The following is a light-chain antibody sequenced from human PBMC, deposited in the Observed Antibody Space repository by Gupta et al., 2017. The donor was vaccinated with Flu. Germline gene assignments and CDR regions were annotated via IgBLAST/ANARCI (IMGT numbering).Light chain of an antibody. J-gene: IGKJ2*03. CDR1: HSVLHSSTNKNF. Sequence: DIVMTPSPHSLALSLGERATINCKSSHSVLHSSTNKNFLAWYQQKPGQAPQWLIYWASVREAGVLERFSGSGDGRDFSLTISSSQEEDVEVYYCQQKDCEPLHRFGEGTKMEIK. CDR2: WAS. CDR3: QQKDCEPLHR. V-gene: IGKV4-1*01.